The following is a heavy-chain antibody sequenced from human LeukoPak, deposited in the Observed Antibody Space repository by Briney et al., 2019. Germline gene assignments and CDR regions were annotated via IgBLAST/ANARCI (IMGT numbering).Heavy chain of an antibody. V-gene: IGHV3-23*01. Sequence: GGSLRLSCAPSGFTFSSYAMSWVRQAPGKGLEWVSAISGSGGSTYYADSVKGRFTISRDNSKNTLYLQMNSLRAEDTAVYYGASHKLPAAHFDYWGQGTLVTVSS. CDR2: ISGSGGST. CDR3: ASHKLPAAHFDY. J-gene: IGHJ4*02. D-gene: IGHD2-21*01. CDR1: GFTFSSYA.